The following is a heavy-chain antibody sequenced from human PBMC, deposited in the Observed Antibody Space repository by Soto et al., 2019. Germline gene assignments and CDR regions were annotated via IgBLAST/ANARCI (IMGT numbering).Heavy chain of an antibody. Sequence: GGSLRLSCAASEFTVSSNYMSWVRQAPGKGLEWVSVIYGGGSTYYADSVKGRFTISRDNSKNTLYLQMNSLRAEDTAVYYCARGRLISLYYFDYWGQGTLVTVSS. V-gene: IGHV3-66*01. D-gene: IGHD2-15*01. CDR2: IYGGGST. CDR3: ARGRLISLYYFDY. CDR1: EFTVSSNY. J-gene: IGHJ4*02.